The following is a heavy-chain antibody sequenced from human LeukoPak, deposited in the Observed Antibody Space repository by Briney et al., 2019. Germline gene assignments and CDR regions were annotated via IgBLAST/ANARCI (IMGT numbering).Heavy chain of an antibody. J-gene: IGHJ4*02. D-gene: IGHD5-24*01. CDR3: ARGLIDGQNSHSLDY. V-gene: IGHV4-34*01. Sequence: SETLSLTCAVYGGSFSGYYWSWIRQPPGKALEWIGEINHSGSSNYNPSLKSRVTISVDTSKNQFSLKLSSVTAADTAVYYCARGLIDGQNSHSLDYWGQGTLVTVSS. CDR1: GGSFSGYY. CDR2: INHSGSS.